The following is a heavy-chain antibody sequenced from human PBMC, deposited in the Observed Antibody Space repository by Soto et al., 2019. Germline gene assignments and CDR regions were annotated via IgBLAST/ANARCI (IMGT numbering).Heavy chain of an antibody. Sequence: SETLSLTCTVSGGSISSSSYYWGWIRQPPGKGLEWIGSIYYSGSTYYNPSLKSRVTISVDTSKNQFSLKLSSVTAADTAVYYCARPVSWQWLVRRGAFDIWGQGTMVTVSS. CDR1: GGSISSSSYY. J-gene: IGHJ3*02. CDR2: IYYSGST. V-gene: IGHV4-39*01. D-gene: IGHD6-19*01. CDR3: ARPVSWQWLVRRGAFDI.